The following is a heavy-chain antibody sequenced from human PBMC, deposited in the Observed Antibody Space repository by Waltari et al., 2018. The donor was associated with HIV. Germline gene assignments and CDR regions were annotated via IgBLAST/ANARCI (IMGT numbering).Heavy chain of an antibody. D-gene: IGHD3-22*01. CDR3: ARGYYDSSGYFNYFDY. J-gene: IGHJ4*02. CDR1: GGSISTYY. CDR2: IYSSGSI. V-gene: IGHV4-4*07. Sequence: QVQLQESGPGLVKPSETLSLTCTVSGGSISTYYWNWIRQPAGKGLEWIGRIYSSGSIDYNPSVKSPVTMSVDTSKNQFSLKLTSVTAADTAVYYCARGYYDSSGYFNYFDYWGRGTLVTVSS.